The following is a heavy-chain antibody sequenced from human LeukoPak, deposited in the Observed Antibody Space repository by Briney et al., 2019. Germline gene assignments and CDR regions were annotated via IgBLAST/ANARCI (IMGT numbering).Heavy chain of an antibody. J-gene: IGHJ4*02. CDR2: ISAYNGNT. Sequence: ASVKVSCKASGYTFTSYGISWVRQAPGQGLEWMGWISAYNGNTNYAQKLQGRVTMITDTSTSTAYMELRSLRSDDTAVYYCARVDIVATSSDYWGQGTLVTVSS. V-gene: IGHV1-18*01. D-gene: IGHD5-12*01. CDR1: GYTFTSYG. CDR3: ARVDIVATSSDY.